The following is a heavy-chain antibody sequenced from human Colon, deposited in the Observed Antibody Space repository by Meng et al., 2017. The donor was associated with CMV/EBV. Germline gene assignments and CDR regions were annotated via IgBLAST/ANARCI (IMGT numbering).Heavy chain of an antibody. CDR2: MNPNSGTT. Sequence: KASGSTVTNYDINWVRQATGQGLEWMGWMNPNSGTTGYAQKFQGRITMTWNTSIITAYLDLSSLRSEDTAVYYCATGGRGFGSWFDPWGQGTLVTVSS. D-gene: IGHD3-10*01. CDR1: GSTVTNYD. J-gene: IGHJ5*02. V-gene: IGHV1-8*02. CDR3: ATGGRGFGSWFDP.